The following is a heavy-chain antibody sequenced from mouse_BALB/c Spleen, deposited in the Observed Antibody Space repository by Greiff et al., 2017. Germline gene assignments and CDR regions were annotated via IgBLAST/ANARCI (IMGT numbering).Heavy chain of an antibody. J-gene: IGHJ2*01. CDR3: ARGTTATYFDY. V-gene: IGHV1-31*01. CDR2: INPYNGAT. Sequence: VQLKESGPELVKPGASVKISCKASGYSFTGYYMHWVKQSHVKSLEWIGRINPYNGATSYNQNFKDKASLTVDKSSSTAYMELHSLTSEDSAVYYCARGTTATYFDYWGQGTTLTVSS. D-gene: IGHD1-2*01. CDR1: GYSFTGYY.